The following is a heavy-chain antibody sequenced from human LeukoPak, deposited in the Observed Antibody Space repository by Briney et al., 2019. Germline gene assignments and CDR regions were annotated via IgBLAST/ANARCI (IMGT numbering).Heavy chain of an antibody. CDR3: TRTYSSSSIGY. Sequence: SETLSLTCTVSGGSISTYYWSWIRQPPGKGLEWLGYIFYTGSTNYNPSLKSRVTMSIDTSKNQFSLKLSSVTAADTAVYYCTRTYSSSSIGYWGQGALVTVSS. J-gene: IGHJ4*02. D-gene: IGHD6-6*01. CDR2: IFYTGST. CDR1: GGSISTYY. V-gene: IGHV4-59*01.